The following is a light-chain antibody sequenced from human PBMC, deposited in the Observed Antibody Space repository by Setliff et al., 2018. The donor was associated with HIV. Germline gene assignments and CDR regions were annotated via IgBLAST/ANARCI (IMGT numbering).Light chain of an antibody. J-gene: IGKJ1*01. CDR1: QSISSTY. V-gene: IGKV3-20*01. CDR2: ASS. Sequence: EIVLTQSPGTLSLSPGERATLSCRASQSISSTYLGWYQQKPGQTPRLLIYASSRRATGIPDRFSGSGSGTDFTLTITRLEPEDFAVYFCHQYSSSPWTFGQGTKVDIK. CDR3: HQYSSSPWT.